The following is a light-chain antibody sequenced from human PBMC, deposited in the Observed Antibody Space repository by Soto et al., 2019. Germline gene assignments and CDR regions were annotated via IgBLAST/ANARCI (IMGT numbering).Light chain of an antibody. CDR3: TSDTSCSTYL. V-gene: IGLV2-14*01. J-gene: IGLJ1*01. CDR2: GVY. CDR1: SSDVGAYDL. Sequence: QSVLTQPASVSGSPGQSITISCTGSSSDVGAYDLVSWYQQHPGKAPKFIIYGVYNRPSGVSARFSGSKSGNTASLPISGLRPEDEADYYCTSDTSCSTYLFRTGTTVTVL.